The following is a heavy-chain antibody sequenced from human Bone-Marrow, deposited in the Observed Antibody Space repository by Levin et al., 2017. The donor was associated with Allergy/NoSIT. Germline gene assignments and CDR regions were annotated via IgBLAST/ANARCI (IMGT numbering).Heavy chain of an antibody. J-gene: IGHJ4*02. D-gene: IGHD3-16*01. CDR3: TTDGAD. V-gene: IGHV3-15*01. CDR2: IKSKTDGGTI. Sequence: GESLKISCVASGFTFSNAWMSWVRQAPGQGLEWVGRIKSKTDGGTIDYAAPVTGRFTISRDDSKNTLFLQMNSLQTEDTAVYYCTTDGADWGQGTLLTVSS. CDR1: GFTFSNAW.